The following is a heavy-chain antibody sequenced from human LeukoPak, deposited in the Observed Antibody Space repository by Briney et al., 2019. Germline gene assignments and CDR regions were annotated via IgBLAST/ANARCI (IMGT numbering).Heavy chain of an antibody. J-gene: IGHJ6*03. D-gene: IGHD2-15*01. CDR1: GGSTTSSIYS. CDR2: IYTSRRT. Sequence: SETLSLTCTVSGGSTTSSIYSWSWIRQPAGKGLEWIGHIYTSRRTNYNPSLKSRVTISGDTSKNQFSLKLSSATAADTAVYYCARVRYCSDTSCLTNYYHMDVWGKGTTVTVSS. CDR3: ARVRYCSDTSCLTNYYHMDV. V-gene: IGHV4-61*09.